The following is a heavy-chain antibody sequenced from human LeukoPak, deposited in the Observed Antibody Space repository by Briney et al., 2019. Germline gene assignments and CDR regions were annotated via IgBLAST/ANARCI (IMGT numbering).Heavy chain of an antibody. CDR1: GFTFSSYA. J-gene: IGHJ4*02. CDR3: AKGVDYCSGGSCPADY. Sequence: GGSLRLSCAASGFTFSSYAMSWVRQAPGKGLEWVSAISGSGGSTYYADSVKGRFTISRDNSKNTLYLQMNSLRAEDTAVYYCAKGVDYCSGGSCPADYWGPGTLVTVSS. CDR2: ISGSGGST. V-gene: IGHV3-23*01. D-gene: IGHD2-15*01.